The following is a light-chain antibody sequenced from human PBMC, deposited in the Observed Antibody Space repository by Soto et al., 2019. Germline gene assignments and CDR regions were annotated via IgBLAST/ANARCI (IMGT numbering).Light chain of an antibody. CDR2: WAS. Sequence: IVMTQSPDSLSVFLGGRATISCKSSRTLFYSAKNKDYLAWYQHKAGQPPKLLLYWASTRESGVPDRFNGSGSATDFTLTINNLQPEDAAVYYCQQYYGTPYTFGQGTKLEI. V-gene: IGKV4-1*01. J-gene: IGKJ2*01. CDR1: RTLFYSAKNKDY. CDR3: QQYYGTPYT.